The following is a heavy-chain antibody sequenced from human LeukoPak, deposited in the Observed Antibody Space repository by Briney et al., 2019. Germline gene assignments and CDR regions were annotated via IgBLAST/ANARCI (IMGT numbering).Heavy chain of an antibody. CDR1: EFTFSTYW. J-gene: IGHJ3*02. CDR3: ARHRSGGSQDDAFDI. Sequence: PGGSLRLSCAASEFTFSTYWMTWVRQAPGKGLEWVADIKQDGSEKYYVDSVKGRFTISRQNAENSLFLQMNSLRAEDTAVYYCARHRSGGSQDDAFDIWGQGTLVTVSS. CDR2: IKQDGSEK. D-gene: IGHD2-15*01. V-gene: IGHV3-7*01.